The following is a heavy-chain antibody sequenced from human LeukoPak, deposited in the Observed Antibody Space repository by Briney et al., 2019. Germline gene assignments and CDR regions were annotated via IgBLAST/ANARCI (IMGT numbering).Heavy chain of an antibody. D-gene: IGHD2-15*01. CDR3: ARTGYCSGGSCYRGESAFDI. J-gene: IGHJ3*02. CDR1: GGTFSSYA. V-gene: IGHV1-69*04. CDR2: IIPILGIA. Sequence: SVKVSCKASGGTFSSYAISWVRQAPGQGLEWMGRIIPILGIANYAQKFQGRVTITADKSTSTAYMELSSLRSEDTAVYYCARTGYCSGGSCYRGESAFDIWGQGTMVTVSS.